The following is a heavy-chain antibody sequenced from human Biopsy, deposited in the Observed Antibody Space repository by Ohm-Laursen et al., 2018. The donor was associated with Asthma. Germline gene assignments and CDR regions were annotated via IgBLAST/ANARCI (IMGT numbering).Heavy chain of an antibody. V-gene: IGHV1-69*06. CDR1: GGMFGNYA. CDR2: ISPIFGSS. Sequence: SVKVSCKASGGMFGNYAISWVRQAPGLGLEWMGGISPIFGSSNYAQRFQGRVTITADIFTRTVYMELCGLRFDDTAIYYCARVQKSPGDRWFDPWGQGTLVTVSS. J-gene: IGHJ5*02. CDR3: ARVQKSPGDRWFDP. D-gene: IGHD7-27*01.